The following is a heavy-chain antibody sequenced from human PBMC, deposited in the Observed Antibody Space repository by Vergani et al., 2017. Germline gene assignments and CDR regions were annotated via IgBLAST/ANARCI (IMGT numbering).Heavy chain of an antibody. CDR1: GGSISGYH. V-gene: IGHV4-59*01. CDR3: ARQPIVGAAD. Sequence: QVQLQESGPGLVKPSETLSLTCPVSGGSISGYHWSWIRPPPGKGLEWIGYIYYSGSTNYNPSLKSRVTISVDTSKNQFSLKLSSVTAADTAVYYCARQPIVGAADWGQGTLVTVSS. D-gene: IGHD1-26*01. J-gene: IGHJ4*02. CDR2: IYYSGST.